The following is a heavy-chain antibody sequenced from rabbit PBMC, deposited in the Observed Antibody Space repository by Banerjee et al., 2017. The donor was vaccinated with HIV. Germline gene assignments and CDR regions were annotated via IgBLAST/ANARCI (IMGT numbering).Heavy chain of an antibody. CDR1: GFSFTTSYW. D-gene: IGHD2-1*01. J-gene: IGHJ6*01. V-gene: IGHV1S45*01. Sequence: QEQLEESGVGLVKPEGSLTLTCTASGFSFTTSYWMCWVRQAPGKGLEWIACIYIGSGSTYYANWAKGRFTISKTSSTTVTLQMTSLTAADTATYFCARYGGDNYGMDLWGPGTLVTVS. CDR2: IYIGSGST. CDR3: ARYGGDNYGMDL.